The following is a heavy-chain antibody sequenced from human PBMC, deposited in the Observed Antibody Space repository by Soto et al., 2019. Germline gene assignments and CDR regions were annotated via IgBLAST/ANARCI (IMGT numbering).Heavy chain of an antibody. J-gene: IGHJ6*02. CDR2: SSDNNSTI. CDR1: GFTFNNYN. V-gene: IGHV3-48*01. D-gene: IGHD2-2*01. Sequence: EVQLVESGGGVVQPGGSLRLSCAASGFTFNNYNMNWVRQAPGKGLEWLAYSSDNNSTIYYADSVRGRFTISRNNAKNVLYLQINSLRVEDTAVYYFARIPRTFIVVVPAASRGMDVWGQGTTVTVSS. CDR3: ARIPRTFIVVVPAASRGMDV.